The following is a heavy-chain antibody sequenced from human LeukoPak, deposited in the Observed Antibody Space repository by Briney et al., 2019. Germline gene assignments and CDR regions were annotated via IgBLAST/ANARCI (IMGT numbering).Heavy chain of an antibody. Sequence: SGGSLRLSCAASGFTFSGSAIHWVRQASGKGLEWVGRIRSRANNYATAYAASVTGRFTISRDDSKNTAYLQMDSLKTEDTAVYYCARPTLGPTEENSWGQGTLVTVSS. CDR1: GFTFSGSA. CDR2: IRSRANNYAT. V-gene: IGHV3-73*01. CDR3: ARPTLGPTEENS. J-gene: IGHJ4*02.